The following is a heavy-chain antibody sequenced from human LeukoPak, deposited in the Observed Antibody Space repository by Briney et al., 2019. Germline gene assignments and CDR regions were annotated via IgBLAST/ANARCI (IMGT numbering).Heavy chain of an antibody. D-gene: IGHD3-3*01. CDR1: GYSISSGYY. CDR3: ASSAWSGYYLQFDY. V-gene: IGHV4-38-2*01. J-gene: IGHJ4*02. CDR2: IYHSGST. Sequence: PSETLSLTCAVSGYSISSGYYWGWIRQPPGKGLEWIGSIYHSGSTHYNPSLKSRVTISVDTSKNQFSLKLSSVTAADTAVYYCASSAWSGYYLQFDYWGQGTLVTVSS.